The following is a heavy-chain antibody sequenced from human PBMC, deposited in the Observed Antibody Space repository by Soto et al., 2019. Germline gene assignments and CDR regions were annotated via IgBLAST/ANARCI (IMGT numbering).Heavy chain of an antibody. Sequence: AQTLAVTCAISGDSVASNSAACYWIRQSPSRGLEWLGRTYYRSTWYTDYAESVKSRITINPDTSKNHFSLQLNSMTPEDSAVYYCARGHEAGTRSRFDFWGQGTQVTVSS. D-gene: IGHD1-1*01. CDR3: ARGHEAGTRSRFDF. V-gene: IGHV6-1*01. J-gene: IGHJ5*01. CDR1: GDSVASNSAA. CDR2: TYYRSTWYT.